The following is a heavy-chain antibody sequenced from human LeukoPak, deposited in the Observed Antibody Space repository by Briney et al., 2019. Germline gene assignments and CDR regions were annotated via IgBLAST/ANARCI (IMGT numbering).Heavy chain of an antibody. CDR3: ANRPLDY. V-gene: IGHV3-23*01. J-gene: IGHJ4*02. CDR2: VSATGGRT. CDR1: GSSFGTYA. Sequence: PGGSLRLSCAASGSSFGTYAMSWVRQAPGKGLEWVSAVSATGGRTFYADSVKGRFTISRDNSKNTIYLQMSSLRAEDTAVYYCANRPLDYWGQGTLVTVSS.